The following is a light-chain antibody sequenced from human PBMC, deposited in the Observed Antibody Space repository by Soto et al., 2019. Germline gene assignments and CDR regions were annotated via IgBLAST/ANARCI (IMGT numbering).Light chain of an antibody. CDR2: KAS. CDR1: ESISSW. CDR3: HQYYSIPLT. Sequence: DIQMTQSPSTLSASVGDRVTITCGASESISSWLAWYQQKPGKAPKLLIFKASTLESGVPSRFSGSGSGTEFTLTVSSLQPDDFATYYCHQYYSIPLTFGGGTKVDIK. V-gene: IGKV1-5*03. J-gene: IGKJ4*01.